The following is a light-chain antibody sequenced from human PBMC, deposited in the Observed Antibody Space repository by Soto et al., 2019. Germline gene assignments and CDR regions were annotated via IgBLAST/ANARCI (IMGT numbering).Light chain of an antibody. Sequence: QSVLAQPPSASGSPGQSVTISCTETSSDVGTYNYVSWYQQHPGKAPKLMIYEVNKRPAGVPDRFSGSKSGIMASLTVSGLQAEDEADYYCQSYDSSLSGYVFGTGTKVTVL. CDR3: QSYDSSLSGYV. J-gene: IGLJ1*01. CDR2: EVN. V-gene: IGLV2-8*01. CDR1: SSDVGTYNY.